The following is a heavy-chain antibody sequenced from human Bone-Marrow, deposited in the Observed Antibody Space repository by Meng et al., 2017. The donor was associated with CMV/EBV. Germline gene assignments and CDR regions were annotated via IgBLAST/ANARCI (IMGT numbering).Heavy chain of an antibody. D-gene: IGHD6-13*01. CDR3: AREAAAGRKGPYSDMAV. J-gene: IGHJ6*02. Sequence: ASVKVSCKASGYTFTDYYIHWVRQAPGQGLEWMGWINPNSGGTNYAQKFQGRVTMTRDTSISTAYMELSRLRSDDTAMYYCAREAAAGRKGPYSDMAVWGQGHTVNVSS. CDR2: INPNSGGT. CDR1: GYTFTDYY. V-gene: IGHV1-2*02.